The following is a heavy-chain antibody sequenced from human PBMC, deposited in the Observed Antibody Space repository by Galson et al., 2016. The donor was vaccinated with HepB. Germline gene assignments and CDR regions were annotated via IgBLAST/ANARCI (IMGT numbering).Heavy chain of an antibody. V-gene: IGHV1-18*01. Sequence: SVKVSCKASGYTFSNYGISWVRQAPGQGLEWMGWISVYNGNTNYAQKIRGRVTLTTDTSTNTAYMELRSLRSDDTAVYSCARARDRGRFVEWLRAGFDPWGQGTLVTVS. J-gene: IGHJ5*02. CDR2: ISVYNGNT. CDR1: GYTFSNYG. CDR3: ARARDRGRFVEWLRAGFDP. D-gene: IGHD3-3*01.